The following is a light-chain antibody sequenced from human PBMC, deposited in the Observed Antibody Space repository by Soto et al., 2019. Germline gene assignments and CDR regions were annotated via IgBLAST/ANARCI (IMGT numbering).Light chain of an antibody. CDR3: QQYGNSAWS. CDR2: GAS. J-gene: IGKJ1*01. CDR1: QSVSSSY. V-gene: IGKV3-20*01. Sequence: EIVLTQSPGTLSLSPGERASLSCSASQSVSSSYLAWYQQKPGQAPRLLIYGASSRATGIPDRFSGSGSGTDFTLTISRLEPEDFAVYYCQQYGNSAWSFGQGTKVDIK.